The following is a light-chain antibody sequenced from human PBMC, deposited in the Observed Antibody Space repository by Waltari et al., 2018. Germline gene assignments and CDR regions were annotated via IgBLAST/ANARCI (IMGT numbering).Light chain of an antibody. J-gene: IGKJ4*01. CDR1: EAIGIW. V-gene: IGKV1-12*01. Sequence: DTQMTQFPSAVPAFVGDRVTITCRACEAIGIWLAWYQQKPGKAPKLLIYQASTLQSGVPSRFSGSGSGTDFTLTISSLQPEDFATYYCQQAHTFPLTFGGGTKVEIK. CDR3: QQAHTFPLT. CDR2: QAS.